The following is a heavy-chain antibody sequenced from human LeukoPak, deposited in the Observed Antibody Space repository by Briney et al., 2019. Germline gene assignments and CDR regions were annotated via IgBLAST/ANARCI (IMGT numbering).Heavy chain of an antibody. CDR2: IGAGGTFT. CDR1: GFTFSSYA. Sequence: GGSLRLSCTASGFTFSSYAMNWVRQAPGKGLEWVSGIGAGGTFTYYADSVKGRFTISRDNSRNTLYLQMNSLRADDTAVYYCAKPYYYDSTGYEYYYYGMDVWGQGTTVTVTS. V-gene: IGHV3-23*01. J-gene: IGHJ6*02. CDR3: AKPYYYDSTGYEYYYYGMDV. D-gene: IGHD3-22*01.